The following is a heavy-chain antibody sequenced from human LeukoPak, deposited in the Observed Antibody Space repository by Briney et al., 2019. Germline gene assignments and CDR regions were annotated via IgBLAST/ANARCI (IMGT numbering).Heavy chain of an antibody. CDR3: ARSDGSGSYYSNWFDP. CDR2: IYYSGST. CDR1: GGSISSSSYY. J-gene: IGHJ5*02. Sequence: SETLSLTCTVSGGSISSSSYYWGWIRQPPGKGLEWIGSIYYSGSTYYNPSLKSRVTISVDTSKNQFSLKLSSVTAADTAVYYCARSDGSGSYYSNWFDPWGQGTLVTVSS. D-gene: IGHD3-10*01. V-gene: IGHV4-39*01.